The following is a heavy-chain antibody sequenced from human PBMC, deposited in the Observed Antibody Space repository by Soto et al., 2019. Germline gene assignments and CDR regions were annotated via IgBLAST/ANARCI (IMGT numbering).Heavy chain of an antibody. V-gene: IGHV4-59*11. CDR3: AREYAFSSEY. Sequence: LETLSLTWSVSGGSMRGHYWSWIRQPPGKGLEWIGYIHDSGITDYNPSLKSRATISIDTLRNQSSLNLHSVTAADTAVYYCAREYAFSSEYWGQGTAVTVSS. D-gene: IGHD2-2*01. CDR1: GGSMRGHY. J-gene: IGHJ4*02. CDR2: IHDSGIT.